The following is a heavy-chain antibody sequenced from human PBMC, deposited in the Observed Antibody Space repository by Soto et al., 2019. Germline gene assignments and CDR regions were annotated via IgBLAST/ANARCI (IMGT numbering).Heavy chain of an antibody. V-gene: IGHV1-18*04. CDR1: GYTFTSYG. CDR2: ISAYNGNT. J-gene: IGHJ6*02. Sequence: ASVKVSCKASGYTFTSYGISWVRQAPGQGLEWMGWISAYNGNTNYAQKLQGRVTMTTDTSTSTAYMELRSLRSDDTAVYYCARSLGGVYDLWSGYYDYYYYYGMEVWAQGTTVTVSS. CDR3: ARSLGGVYDLWSGYYDYYYYYGMEV. D-gene: IGHD3-3*01.